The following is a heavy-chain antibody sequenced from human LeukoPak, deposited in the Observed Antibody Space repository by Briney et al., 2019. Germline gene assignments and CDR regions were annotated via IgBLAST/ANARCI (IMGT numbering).Heavy chain of an antibody. Sequence: GESLKISCKASGYSFTSYWIAWVRQMPGKGLEWMGIFYPGDSDTRYSPSFRGQVIISADESISTAFLQWSSLKTSDTAMYYCARAPTSLSNPYYFDYWGQGALVTVSS. V-gene: IGHV5-51*03. D-gene: IGHD4-11*01. CDR1: GYSFTSYW. CDR2: FYPGDSDT. J-gene: IGHJ4*02. CDR3: ARAPTSLSNPYYFDY.